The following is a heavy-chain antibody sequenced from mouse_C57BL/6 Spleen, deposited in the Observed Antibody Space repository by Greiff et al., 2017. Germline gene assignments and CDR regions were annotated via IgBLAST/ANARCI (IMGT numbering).Heavy chain of an antibody. CDR1: GYTFTSYW. Sequence: VQLQQSGAELVKPGASVKMSCKASGYTFTSYWITWVKQRPGQGLEWIGDIYPGSGSTNYNEKFKSKATLTVDTSSSTAYMQLSSLTSEDSAVYYCARRGYDYDDYFDYWGQGTTLTVSS. CDR3: ARRGYDYDDYFDY. D-gene: IGHD2-4*01. V-gene: IGHV1-55*01. CDR2: IYPGSGST. J-gene: IGHJ2*01.